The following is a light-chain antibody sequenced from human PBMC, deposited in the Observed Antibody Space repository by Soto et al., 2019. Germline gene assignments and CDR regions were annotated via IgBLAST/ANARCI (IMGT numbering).Light chain of an antibody. J-gene: IGKJ2*01. CDR3: QQYNSYSPLLP. Sequence: DIQMTQSPSTLSASVGDIVTITCRASQSISSWLAWYQQKPGKAPKLLIYKASSLESGVPSRFSGSGSGTEFTLTISSLQPDDFAAYYCQQYNSYSPLLPFGQGTKLEIK. CDR2: KAS. CDR1: QSISSW. V-gene: IGKV1-5*03.